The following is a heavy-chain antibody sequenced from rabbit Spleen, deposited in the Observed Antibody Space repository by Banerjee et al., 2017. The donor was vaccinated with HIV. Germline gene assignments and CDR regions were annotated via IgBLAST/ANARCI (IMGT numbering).Heavy chain of an antibody. CDR2: IYAGSSGNT. CDR1: GFSFSNKVV. Sequence: QEQVLESGGGLVKPEGSLKLSCTASGFSFSNKVVMCWVRQAPGKGLEWIACIYAGSSGNTYSATWAKGRFTISKTSPTTVTLQMTSLTAADTATYFCARDTGSSFSTYGMDLWGPGTLVTVS. V-gene: IGHV1S45*01. D-gene: IGHD8-1*01. J-gene: IGHJ6*01. CDR3: ARDTGSSFSTYGMDL.